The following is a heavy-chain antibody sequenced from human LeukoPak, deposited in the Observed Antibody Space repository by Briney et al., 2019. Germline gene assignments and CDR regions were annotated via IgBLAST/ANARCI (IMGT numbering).Heavy chain of an antibody. D-gene: IGHD2-15*01. CDR1: GFSLSTSGVG. Sequence: SGPTLVNPTQTLTLTCTFSGFSLSTSGVGVGWIRQPPGKALEWLALIYWNDDKYYSPSLKSGLTITKDTSKNQVVLTMTNMDPADTATYYCAHRNIRLVVAGTYNWFDPWGQGTLVTVSS. CDR3: AHRNIRLVVAGTYNWFDP. V-gene: IGHV2-5*01. J-gene: IGHJ5*02. CDR2: IYWNDDK.